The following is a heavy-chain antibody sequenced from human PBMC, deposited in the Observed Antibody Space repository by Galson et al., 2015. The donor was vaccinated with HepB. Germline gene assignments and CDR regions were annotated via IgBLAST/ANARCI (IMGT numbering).Heavy chain of an antibody. Sequence: SVKVSCKASGYTFSSYYVHWVRQAPGQGLEWMGIINPSGGSTGYAQKFQGRVTMTRDTSTSTVYMELSSLRSDDTAVYYCARWYCTSTTCYSYYYCGMDVWGQGTTVTVPS. CDR1: GYTFSSYY. CDR3: ARWYCTSTTCYSYYYCGMDV. CDR2: INPSGGST. J-gene: IGHJ6*02. V-gene: IGHV1-46*01. D-gene: IGHD2-2*01.